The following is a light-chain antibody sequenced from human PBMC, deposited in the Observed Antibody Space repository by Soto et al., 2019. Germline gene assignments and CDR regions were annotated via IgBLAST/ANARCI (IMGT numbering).Light chain of an antibody. Sequence: EVVLTQSPATLSVSPGDRATLSCRASQSVSRNLAWYQQKPGQAPRLLIYGASTRATGVPARFSGSGSATEFNLSISSLQYEDVAVYYCQQYGDWPPETFGQGTKLEI. CDR3: QQYGDWPPET. CDR2: GAS. J-gene: IGKJ2*01. CDR1: QSVSRN. V-gene: IGKV3-15*01.